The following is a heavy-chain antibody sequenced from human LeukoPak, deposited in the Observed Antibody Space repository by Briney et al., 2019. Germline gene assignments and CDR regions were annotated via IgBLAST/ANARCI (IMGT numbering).Heavy chain of an antibody. CDR2: ISSNGGTT. D-gene: IGHD2-21*02. CDR1: GFTFSTSA. V-gene: IGHV3-64*01. J-gene: IGHJ2*01. Sequence: GXSLRLSCAASGFTFSTSAMHWVRQAPGKGLEYVSAISSNGGTTYYANSVKGRFTISRDNSKKTVFLQMGSQRTEDMAVYYCARGEPDCAGDCPYWYLDLWGRGTLVTVSS. CDR3: ARGEPDCAGDCPYWYLDL.